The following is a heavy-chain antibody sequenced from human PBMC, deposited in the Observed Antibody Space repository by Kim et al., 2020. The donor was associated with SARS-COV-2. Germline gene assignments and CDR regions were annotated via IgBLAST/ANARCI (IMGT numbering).Heavy chain of an antibody. V-gene: IGHV4-39*01. CDR3: ARHLSSCLYV. D-gene: IGHD6-13*01. Sequence: SETLSLTCTVSGGSISSSSYYWGWIRQPPGKGLEWIGSIYYSGSTYYNPSLKSRVTISVDTSKNQFSLKLSSVTAADTAVYYCARHLSSCLYVWGQGTTVTVSS. CDR1: GGSISSSSYY. CDR2: IYYSGST. J-gene: IGHJ6*02.